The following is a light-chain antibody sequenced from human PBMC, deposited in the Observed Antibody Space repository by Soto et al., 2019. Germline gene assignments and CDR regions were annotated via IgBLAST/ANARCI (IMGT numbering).Light chain of an antibody. CDR1: SSNIGADYD. Sequence: QSVLTQPPSVTGAPGQRVTISGTGSSSNIGADYDVHWYQQRPGTAPKLRIFGNIHRPSGVPDRFSGSKSGTSASLAITGLQAEDEGDYYCQSYDSTLSARYGFGTGSKVTVL. CDR3: QSYDSTLSARYG. CDR2: GNI. V-gene: IGLV1-40*01. J-gene: IGLJ1*01.